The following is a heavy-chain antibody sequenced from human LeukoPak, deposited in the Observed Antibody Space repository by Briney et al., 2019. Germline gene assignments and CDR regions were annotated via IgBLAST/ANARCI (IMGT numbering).Heavy chain of an antibody. J-gene: IGHJ3*02. CDR3: ARDGLDSSGPVAFDI. V-gene: IGHV3-66*01. Sequence: GGSLRLSCVASEFTVSTNYMSWVRQAPGKGLEWVSIIHIDGDTHYADSVEGRFTFSRDNSKNTLYLQMNSLRSEDTAVYYCARDGLDSSGPVAFDIWGQGTMVTVSS. D-gene: IGHD3-22*01. CDR2: IHIDGDT. CDR1: EFTVSTNY.